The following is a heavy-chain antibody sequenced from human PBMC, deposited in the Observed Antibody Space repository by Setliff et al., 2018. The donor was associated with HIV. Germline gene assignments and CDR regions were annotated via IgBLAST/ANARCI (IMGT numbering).Heavy chain of an antibody. CDR2: VFYSGGA. CDR1: GGFISSYY. D-gene: IGHD6-19*01. CDR3: ARLGDNSGYYYYYYMDV. Sequence: SETLSLTCTVSGGFISSYYWSWIRQPPGKGLEWIGIVFYSGGANYNPSLKSRITMSVDKSKNQFSLKLSAVTAADTAVYYCARLGDNSGYYYYYYMDVWGKGTTVTVSS. V-gene: IGHV4-59*01. J-gene: IGHJ6*03.